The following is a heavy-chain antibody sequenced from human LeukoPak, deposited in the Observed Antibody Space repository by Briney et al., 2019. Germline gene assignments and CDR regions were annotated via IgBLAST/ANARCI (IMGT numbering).Heavy chain of an antibody. CDR1: GFTFDDYG. D-gene: IGHD3-22*01. CDR3: ARGNYYDSSGYYDY. V-gene: IGHV3-20*01. Sequence: PGGSLRLSCAASGFTFDDYGMSWVRQAPGKGLEWVSGINWNGGSTGYADSVKGRFTISRDNVKNSLYLQMNSLRAEDTALYHCARGNYYDSSGYYDYWGQGTLVTVSS. J-gene: IGHJ4*02. CDR2: INWNGGST.